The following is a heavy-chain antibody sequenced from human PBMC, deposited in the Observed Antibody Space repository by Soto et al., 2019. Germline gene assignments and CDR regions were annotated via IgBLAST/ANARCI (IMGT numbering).Heavy chain of an antibody. CDR3: ARSRRGVSVFFSLKPTSDAIDI. CDR1: GYSFTSYW. Sequence: GESLKISCKGSGYSFTSYWIGWVRQMPGKGLEWMRIIYPGDSDTRYSPSFQGQVTISADKSISTAYLQWSSLKASDTAMYYCARSRRGVSVFFSLKPTSDAIDIWGPGTMVTV. CDR2: IYPGDSDT. J-gene: IGHJ3*02. D-gene: IGHD2-8*02. V-gene: IGHV5-51*01.